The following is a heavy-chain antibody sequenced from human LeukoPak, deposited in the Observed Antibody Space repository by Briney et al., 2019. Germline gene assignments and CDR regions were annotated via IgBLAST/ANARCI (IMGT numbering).Heavy chain of an antibody. CDR1: GYTFTSYD. CDR2: MNPNSGNT. D-gene: IGHD6-13*01. J-gene: IGHJ6*03. CDR3: AGRGGLSWYSPYYYYYYMDV. V-gene: IGHV1-8*03. Sequence: ASVKVSCMASGYTFTSYDINWVRQATGQGLEWMGWMNPNSGNTGYAQKFQGRVTITRNTSISTAYMELSSLRSEDTVGYYCAGRGGLSWYSPYYYYYYMDVWGKGTTVTVSS.